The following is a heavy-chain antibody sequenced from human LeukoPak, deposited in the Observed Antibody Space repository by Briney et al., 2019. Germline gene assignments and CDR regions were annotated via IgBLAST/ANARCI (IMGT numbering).Heavy chain of an antibody. CDR3: TRDVRDEYTSGWYPIGY. V-gene: IGHV3-21*01. CDR2: ISSGGRYV. J-gene: IGHJ4*02. D-gene: IGHD6-19*01. CDR1: GFTFDDYA. Sequence: PGRSLRLSCAASGFTFDDYAMHWVRQAPGKGLEWVSSISSGGRYVYYADSVKGRFTISRDNAKNSLYLQMNSLRAEDTAVYYCTRDVRDEYTSGWYPIGYWGQGTLVTVSS.